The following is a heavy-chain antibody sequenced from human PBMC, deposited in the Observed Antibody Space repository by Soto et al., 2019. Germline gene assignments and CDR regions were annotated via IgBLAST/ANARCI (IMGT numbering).Heavy chain of an antibody. CDR1: GGSISSSSYY. D-gene: IGHD2-2*01. CDR2: IYYSGST. V-gene: IGHV4-39*01. J-gene: IGHJ5*02. Sequence: QLQLQESGPGLVKPSETLSLTCTVSGGSISSSSYYWGWIRQPPGKGLEWIGSIYYSGSTYYNPSLKSRVTISVDTSKNQFSLKLSSVTAADTAVYYCARHEDVEVVVVPAAFDPWGQGTLVTVSS. CDR3: ARHEDVEVVVVPAAFDP.